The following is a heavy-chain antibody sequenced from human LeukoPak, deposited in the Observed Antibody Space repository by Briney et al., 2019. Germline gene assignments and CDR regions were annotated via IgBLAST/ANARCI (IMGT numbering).Heavy chain of an antibody. V-gene: IGHV4-4*02. CDR3: ARDQPLGSLLRYFDY. D-gene: IGHD3-9*01. CDR2: IYYRGST. J-gene: IGHJ4*02. CDR1: GGSISSSNW. Sequence: PSGTLSLTCAVSGGSISSSNWWSWVRQPPGKGLEWIGEIYYRGSTNYNPSLKSRVTISVDKSKNQFSLKLSSVTAADTAVYYCARDQPLGSLLRYFDYWGQGTLVTVSS.